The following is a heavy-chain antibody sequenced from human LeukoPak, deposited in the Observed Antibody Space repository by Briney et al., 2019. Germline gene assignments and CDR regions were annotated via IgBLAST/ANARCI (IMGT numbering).Heavy chain of an antibody. CDR3: ARELGYCSGGSCYTLNNWFDP. J-gene: IGHJ5*02. CDR1: GYTFTSYY. V-gene: IGHV1-46*01. Sequence: ASVKVSCKASGYTFTSYYMHWVRQAPGHGLEWMGIINPSGGSTSYAQKFQGRVTMTRDTSTSTVYMELSSLRSEDTAVYYCARELGYCSGGSCYTLNNWFDPWGQGTLVTVSS. D-gene: IGHD2-15*01. CDR2: INPSGGST.